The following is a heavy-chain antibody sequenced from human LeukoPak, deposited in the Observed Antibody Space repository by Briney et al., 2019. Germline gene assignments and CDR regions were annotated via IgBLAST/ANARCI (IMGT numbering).Heavy chain of an antibody. D-gene: IGHD4-11*01. CDR2: INHSGST. CDR1: GGSFSGYY. CDR3: ARLQFAGDAFDI. V-gene: IGHV4-34*01. Sequence: SETLSLTCVVYGGSFSGYYWSWIRQPPGKGLEWIGEINHSGSTNYNPSLKSRVTISVDTSKNQFSLKLSSVTAADTAVYYCARLQFAGDAFDIWGQGTMVTVSS. J-gene: IGHJ3*02.